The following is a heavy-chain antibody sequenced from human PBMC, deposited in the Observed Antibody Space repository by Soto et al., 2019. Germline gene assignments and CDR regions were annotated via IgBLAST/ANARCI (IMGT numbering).Heavy chain of an antibody. CDR2: INLDGSEK. CDR3: ARDGSTSWYSYDYHGMDV. CDR1: GFTFRIYW. D-gene: IGHD5-18*01. V-gene: IGHV3-7*05. J-gene: IGHJ6*02. Sequence: EVQLVESGGGLVQPGGSLRLSCAASGFTFRIYWLSWVRQVPGKGLEWVANINLDGSEKNYVDSVKGRFTISRDNARNSLYLQMSSLRAEDTALYSCARDGSTSWYSYDYHGMDVWGQGTTVTVSS.